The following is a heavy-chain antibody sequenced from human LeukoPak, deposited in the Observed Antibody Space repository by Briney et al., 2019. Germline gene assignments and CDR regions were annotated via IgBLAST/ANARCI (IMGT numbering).Heavy chain of an antibody. V-gene: IGHV1-46*01. CDR3: SRDYSHTNLPRYDMDV. J-gene: IGHJ6*02. D-gene: IGHD2-21*01. CDR2: INPSGGSA. Sequence: VASVKVSCKASGYTFTSYYMHWVRQAPGQGLEWMGIINPSGGSASYAQKFQGRVTMTRDTSTSTVYMELSSLRSEDTAFYYCSRDYSHTNLPRYDMDVWGQGTTVTVSS. CDR1: GYTFTSYY.